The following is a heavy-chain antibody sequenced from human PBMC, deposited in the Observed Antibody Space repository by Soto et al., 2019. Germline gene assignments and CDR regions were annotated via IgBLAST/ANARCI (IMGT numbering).Heavy chain of an antibody. J-gene: IGHJ4*02. CDR2: IWYDGSNK. CDR3: ARDSEGGIAVADTGY. Sequence: QVQLVESGGGVVQPGRSLRLSCAASGFTFSSYGMHWVRQAPGKGLEWVAVIWYDGSNKYYAESVKGRFTISRDNSKNTLYLQMNSLRAADTAVYYCARDSEGGIAVADTGYWGQGTLVTVSS. D-gene: IGHD6-19*01. V-gene: IGHV3-33*01. CDR1: GFTFSSYG.